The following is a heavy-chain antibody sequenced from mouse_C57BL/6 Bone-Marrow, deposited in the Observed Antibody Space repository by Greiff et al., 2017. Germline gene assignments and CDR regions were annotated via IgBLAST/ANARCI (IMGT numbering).Heavy chain of an antibody. CDR2: IYPGSGST. CDR3: ARSGAQARFYAMDY. Sequence: QVQLKQPGAELVKPGASVKMSCKASGYTFTSYWITWVKQRPGQGLEWIGDIYPGSGSTNYNEKFKSKATLTVDTSSSTAYMQLSSLTSEDSAVYYCARSGAQARFYAMDYWGQGTSVTVSS. J-gene: IGHJ4*01. V-gene: IGHV1-55*01. CDR1: GYTFTSYW. D-gene: IGHD3-2*02.